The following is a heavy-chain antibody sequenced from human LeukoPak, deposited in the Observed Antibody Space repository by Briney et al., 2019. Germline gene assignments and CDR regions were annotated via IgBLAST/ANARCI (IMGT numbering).Heavy chain of an antibody. CDR3: AKDLYNWNDFFDY. D-gene: IGHD1-1*01. Sequence: QSGRSLRLSCAASGFTFSSYGMHWVRQAPGKGLEWVAVISYDGSNKYYADSVKGRFTISRDNSKNTLYLQMNSLRAEDTAVYYCAKDLYNWNDFFDYWGQGTLVTVSS. CDR2: ISYDGSNK. CDR1: GFTFSSYG. V-gene: IGHV3-30*18. J-gene: IGHJ4*02.